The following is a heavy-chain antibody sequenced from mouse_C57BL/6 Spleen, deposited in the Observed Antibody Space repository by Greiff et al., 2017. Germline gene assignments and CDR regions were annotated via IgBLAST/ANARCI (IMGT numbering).Heavy chain of an antibody. CDR1: GYTFTDYE. V-gene: IGHV1-15*01. J-gene: IGHJ3*01. CDR3: TLGGNYEEFAY. D-gene: IGHD2-1*01. Sequence: VQLQQSGAELVRPGASVTLSCKASGYTFTDYEMHWVKQTPVHGLEWIGAIDPETGGTAYNQKFKGKAILTADKSSSTAYMELRSLTSEDSAVYYCTLGGNYEEFAYWGQGTLVTVSA. CDR2: IDPETGGT.